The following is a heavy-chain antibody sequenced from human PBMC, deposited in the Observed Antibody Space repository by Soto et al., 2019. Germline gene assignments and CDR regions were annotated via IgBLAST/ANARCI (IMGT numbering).Heavy chain of an antibody. CDR2: IVVGSGNT. J-gene: IGHJ4*02. D-gene: IGHD1-1*01. CDR3: AARSPGYYFDY. CDR1: GFTFTSSA. V-gene: IGHV1-58*01. Sequence: SVKVSCEASGFTFTSSAVQWVRQARGQRLEWIGWIVVGSGNTNYAQKFQERVTITRDMSTSTAYMELSSLRSEDTAVYYCAARSPGYYFDYWGQGTLVTVSS.